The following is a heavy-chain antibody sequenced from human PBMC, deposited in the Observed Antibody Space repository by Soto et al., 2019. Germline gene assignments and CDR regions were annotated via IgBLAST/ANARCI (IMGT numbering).Heavy chain of an antibody. CDR1: GFTFSSYS. J-gene: IGHJ6*04. Sequence: EVQLVESGGGLVKPGGSLTLSCAASGFTFSSYSMNWARQAPGKGVDLVSSIRGVDNNRYYLASVKGRFTISRDNAKNSLFLHLSGMTADDTAVYYCARDRVRAALTQYGMNVFGKGTTVTVSA. CDR2: IRGVDNNR. CDR3: ARDRVRAALTQYGMNV. D-gene: IGHD3-22*01. V-gene: IGHV3-21*01.